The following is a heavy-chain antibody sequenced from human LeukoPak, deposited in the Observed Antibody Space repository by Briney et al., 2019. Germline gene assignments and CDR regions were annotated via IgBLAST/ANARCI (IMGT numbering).Heavy chain of an antibody. V-gene: IGHV4-59*01. CDR1: GGSISSYY. J-gene: IGHJ3*02. D-gene: IGHD1-14*01. CDR2: IYDSGST. Sequence: SETLSLTCSVSGGSISSYYWSWIRQPPGKGLEYIGCIYDSGSTNYNPSLKSRVTIAVDTSKNQFSLKLSSVTAADTAVYYCAGDVDRKKGALEIWGQGTMVTVSS. CDR3: AGDVDRKKGALEI.